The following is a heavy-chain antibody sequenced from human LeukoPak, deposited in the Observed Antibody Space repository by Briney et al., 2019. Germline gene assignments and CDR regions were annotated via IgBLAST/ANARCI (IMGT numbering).Heavy chain of an antibody. CDR2: ISGSGGST. CDR3: AKAVRGSSWPIYFDY. J-gene: IGHJ4*02. CDR1: GFTFSSYA. V-gene: IGHV3-23*01. Sequence: GGSLRLSCAASGFTFSSYAMSWARQAPGKGLEWVSAISGSGGSTYYADSVKGRFTISRDNSKNTLYLQMNSLRAEDTAVYYCAKAVRGSSWPIYFDYWGQGTLVTVSS. D-gene: IGHD6-13*01.